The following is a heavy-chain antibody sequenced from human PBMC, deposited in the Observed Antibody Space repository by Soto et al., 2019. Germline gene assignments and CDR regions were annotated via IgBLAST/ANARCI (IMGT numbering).Heavy chain of an antibody. CDR3: AKAAASAGSQGYYAMDV. D-gene: IGHD6-13*01. Sequence: PGGSLRLSCTASGFVFMTYGMNWVRQAPGKGLEWVANINDRGSNTVYADSAKGRFTVSRDNSKNTVTLQMYTLRADDTAVYYCAKAAASAGSQGYYAMDVWGPGTAVTVSS. CDR1: GFVFMTYG. CDR2: INDRGSNT. V-gene: IGHV3-23*01. J-gene: IGHJ6*02.